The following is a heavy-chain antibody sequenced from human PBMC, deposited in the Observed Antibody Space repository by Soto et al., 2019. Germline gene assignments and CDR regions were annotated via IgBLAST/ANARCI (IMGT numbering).Heavy chain of an antibody. CDR2: ISGSGGST. J-gene: IGHJ6*03. V-gene: IGHV3-23*01. D-gene: IGHD5-12*01. CDR1: GFTFSSYA. Sequence: GGSLRLSCAASGFTFSSYAMSWVRQAPGKGLEWVSAISGSGGSTYYADSVKGRFTISRDNSKNTLYLQMNSLRAEDTAVYYCAKFRGYDYYYYYMDVWGKGTTVTVSS. CDR3: AKFRGYDYYYYYMDV.